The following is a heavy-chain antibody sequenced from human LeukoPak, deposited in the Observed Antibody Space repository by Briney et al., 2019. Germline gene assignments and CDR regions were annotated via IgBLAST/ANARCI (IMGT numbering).Heavy chain of an antibody. CDR3: AKVSGGGLYYDGMDV. V-gene: IGHV3-23*01. CDR2: ISGSGGTT. D-gene: IGHD1-14*01. Sequence: GGSLRLSCAASGFTFSSYAMSWVRQAPGKGLEWVSVISGSGGTTYYADSVKGRFTISRDSSKNTLYLQMNSLRAEDTAVYYCAKVSGGGLYYDGMDVWGQGTTVTVSS. CDR1: GFTFSSYA. J-gene: IGHJ6*02.